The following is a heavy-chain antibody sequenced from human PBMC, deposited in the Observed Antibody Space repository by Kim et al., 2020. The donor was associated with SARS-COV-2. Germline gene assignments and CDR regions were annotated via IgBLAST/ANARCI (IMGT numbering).Heavy chain of an antibody. V-gene: IGHV7-4-1*02. CDR1: GYIFTDYA. D-gene: IGHD6-13*01. CDR3: AKWDSSSSNFHH. J-gene: IGHJ1*01. Sequence: ASVKVSCKASGYIFTDYAMNWVRQAPGQRLEWMGWINANTGNPTYAQGFTGRFVFSLDTSVSTAYLQISSLRSEDTAVYYCAKWDSSSSNFHHWGQGTLVTVSS. CDR2: INANTGNP.